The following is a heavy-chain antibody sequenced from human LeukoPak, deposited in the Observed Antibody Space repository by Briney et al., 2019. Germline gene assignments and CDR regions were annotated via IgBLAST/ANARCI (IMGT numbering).Heavy chain of an antibody. CDR2: ISYSGST. CDR3: ARVLGAGTLFPFDH. J-gene: IGHJ4*02. V-gene: IGHV4-59*01. Sequence: SETLSLTCTVSGGSISSYYWSWIRQPPGKGLEWIGYISYSGSTNYNPSLKSRLTISVDTSKNQFSLKLSSVTAADTAVYYCARVLGAGTLFPFDHWGQGTLVTVSS. CDR1: GGSISSYY. D-gene: IGHD6-19*01.